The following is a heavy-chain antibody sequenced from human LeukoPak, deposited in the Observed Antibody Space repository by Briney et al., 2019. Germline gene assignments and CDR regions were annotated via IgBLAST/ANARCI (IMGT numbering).Heavy chain of an antibody. CDR1: GLTFRNYA. J-gene: IGHJ5*02. CDR2: ISGNADST. CDR3: AKGGHFSWFDP. V-gene: IGHV3-23*01. Sequence: PGGSLRLSCAVSGLTFRNYAMTWVRQSPGKGLEWVSTISGNADSTYYADSVKGRFTISRDNSKNTVYLQMNSLRADDTAVYYCAKGGHFSWFDPWGQGTLVTVSS. D-gene: IGHD1-26*01.